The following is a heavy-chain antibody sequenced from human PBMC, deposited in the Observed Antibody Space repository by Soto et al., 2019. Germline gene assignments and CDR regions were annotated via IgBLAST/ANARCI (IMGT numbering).Heavy chain of an antibody. CDR2: ISYDGSNK. J-gene: IGHJ3*02. CDR1: GFTFSSYG. D-gene: IGHD1-26*01. V-gene: IGHV3-30*18. CDR3: AKDPYSGSPRDWGDAFDI. Sequence: GGSLRLSCAASGFTFSSYGMHWVRQAPGKGLEWVAVISYDGSNKYYADSVKGRFTISRDNSKNTLYLQMNSLRAEDEAVYYCAKDPYSGSPRDWGDAFDIWGQGTMVTVSS.